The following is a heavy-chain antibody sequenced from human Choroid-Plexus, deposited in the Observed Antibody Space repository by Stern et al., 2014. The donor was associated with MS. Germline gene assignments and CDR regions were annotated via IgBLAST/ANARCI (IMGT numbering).Heavy chain of an antibody. Sequence: QMQLVQSGAEVKKPGASVKVSCKTSGYIFTGYYIHWVRQAPGQGLEWMAWINPNTGGTTYAQKFQGSVTMSRDTSISTAYVELSSLTSDDTAVYYCARDQRGITIFGVVTDYYYLGMDVWGQGTTVTVSS. CDR3: ARDQRGITIFGVVTDYYYLGMDV. J-gene: IGHJ6*02. CDR2: INPNTGGT. V-gene: IGHV1-2*02. D-gene: IGHD3-3*01. CDR1: GYIFTGYY.